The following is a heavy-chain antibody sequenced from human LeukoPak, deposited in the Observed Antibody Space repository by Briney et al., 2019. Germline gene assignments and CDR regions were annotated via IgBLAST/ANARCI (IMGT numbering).Heavy chain of an antibody. D-gene: IGHD3-16*01. CDR1: GFTFRTSW. Sequence: GGSLRLSCAASGFTFRTSWMSWVRQAPGKGLEWVANTKEDGSVKNYVDSVKGRFTISRDNAENSLYLQMNSLRAGDTAVYYCPRDRAYSTFDYWGQGTLVTVSS. V-gene: IGHV3-7*01. CDR3: PRDRAYSTFDY. J-gene: IGHJ4*02. CDR2: TKEDGSVK.